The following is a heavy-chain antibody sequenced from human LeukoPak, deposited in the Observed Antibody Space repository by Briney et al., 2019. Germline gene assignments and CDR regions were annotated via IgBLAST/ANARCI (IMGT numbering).Heavy chain of an antibody. CDR1: GGSISNYD. V-gene: IGHV4-59*01. CDR3: ARVGAAMDNFDY. Sequence: PSETLSLTCTVSGGSISNYDWSWIRQFPGKGLEWTGYIYNSGSTNYNPSLKSRVTISKDTSKNQFSLKLSSVTAADTAVYYCARVGAAMDNFDYWGQGTLVTVS. D-gene: IGHD5-18*01. CDR2: IYNSGST. J-gene: IGHJ4*02.